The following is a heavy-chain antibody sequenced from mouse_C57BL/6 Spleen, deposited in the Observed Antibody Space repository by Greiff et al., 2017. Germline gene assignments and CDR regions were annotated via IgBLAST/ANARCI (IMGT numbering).Heavy chain of an antibody. D-gene: IGHD1-1*01. Sequence: VKLVESGAELVKPGASVKISCKASGYAFSSYWMNWVKQRPGKGLEWIGQIYPGDGDTNYTGKFKGKATLTADKSSSTAYMQLSSLTSEDSAVYFCARCYYYGSSSVDYWGQGTTLTVSS. V-gene: IGHV1-80*01. CDR3: ARCYYYGSSSVDY. J-gene: IGHJ2*01. CDR2: IYPGDGDT. CDR1: GYAFSSYW.